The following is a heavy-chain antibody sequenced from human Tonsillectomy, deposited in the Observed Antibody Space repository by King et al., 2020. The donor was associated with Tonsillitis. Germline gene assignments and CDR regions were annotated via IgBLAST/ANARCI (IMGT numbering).Heavy chain of an antibody. CDR1: GGSISDISYY. D-gene: IGHD6-13*01. Sequence: QLQESGPGLAKSSETLSLTCTVSGGSISDISYYWGWIRQPPGKGLEWIGSIYYSGNTYYNPSLKSRVTISLDTSKNQFSLKLSSVTAADTAVYYRARLFWYGYYFDYWGQGTLVTVSS. V-gene: IGHV4-39*07. CDR2: IYYSGNT. CDR3: ARLFWYGYYFDY. J-gene: IGHJ4*02.